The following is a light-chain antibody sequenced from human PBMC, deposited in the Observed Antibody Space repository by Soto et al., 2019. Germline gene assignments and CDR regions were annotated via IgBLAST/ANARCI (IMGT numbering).Light chain of an antibody. Sequence: EIVMTQSPATRSVSPGERATLSCRASQSVRGNLAWYQQKPGQPPRLLISGASTRATGIPARFSGSGSGTEFTLTISSLQSEDFAVYYCQQYNNWPPTFGQGTKLEIK. CDR2: GAS. CDR3: QQYNNWPPT. CDR1: QSVRGN. J-gene: IGKJ2*01. V-gene: IGKV3-15*01.